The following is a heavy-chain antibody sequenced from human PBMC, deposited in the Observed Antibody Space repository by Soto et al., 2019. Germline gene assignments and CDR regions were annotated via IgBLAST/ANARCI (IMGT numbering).Heavy chain of an antibody. CDR1: GFTFSHYP. V-gene: IGHV3-23*01. J-gene: IGHJ4*02. CDR2: ISAGGDRT. CDR3: ARRV. Sequence: EVQVSESGGGLVQPGGSLRLSCATSGFTFSHYPMNWVRQAPGKGLEWVSGISAGGDRTYYADSVKGRFTIFRDNSKNSVSLQMNSLRVEVTAVYYCARRVWGQGTLVTVSS.